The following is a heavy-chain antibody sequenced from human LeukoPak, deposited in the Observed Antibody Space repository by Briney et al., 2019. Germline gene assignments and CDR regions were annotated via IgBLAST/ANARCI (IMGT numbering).Heavy chain of an antibody. CDR3: ARDSGERGSGSYLIAY. CDR1: GYSFTGYY. CDR2: INPNSGDT. Sequence: GASVKVSCKASGYSFTGYYIHWVRQAPGQGLEWMAWINPNSGDTNFAQKFQGRVTMTRDTSISTVYMELSRLRSDDTAVYYCARDSGERGSGSYLIAYWGQGTLVTVSS. J-gene: IGHJ4*02. D-gene: IGHD3-10*01. V-gene: IGHV1-2*02.